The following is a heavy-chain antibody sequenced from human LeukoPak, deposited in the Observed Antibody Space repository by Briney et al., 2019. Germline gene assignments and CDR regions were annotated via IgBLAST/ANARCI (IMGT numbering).Heavy chain of an antibody. CDR3: ATGIGVRWYFDL. CDR1: GYTLTELS. D-gene: IGHD2-8*01. J-gene: IGHJ2*01. V-gene: IGHV1-24*01. CDR2: FDPEDGET. Sequence: ASVKASCKVSGYTLTELSMHWVRQAPGKGLEWTGGFDPEDGETIYAQKFQGRVTMTEDTSTDTAYMELSSLRSEDTAVYYCATGIGVRWYFDLWGRGTLVTVSS.